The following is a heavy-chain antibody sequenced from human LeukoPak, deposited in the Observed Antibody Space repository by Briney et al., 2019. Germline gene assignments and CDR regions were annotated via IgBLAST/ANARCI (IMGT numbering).Heavy chain of an antibody. CDR1: GFPFSSYG. CDR2: ISNDGSNK. CDR3: ARDRTGQQLISRKEYYYMDV. D-gene: IGHD4-11*01. J-gene: IGHJ6*03. V-gene: IGHV3-30*03. Sequence: PGMSLRLSCAASGFPFSSYGMHWVRQAPGKGLEWVAAISNDGSNKFYADSVKGRFALSRDNPTSTVILQMNSLRAEDTAVYYCARDRTGQQLISRKEYYYMDVWGKGTTVTISS.